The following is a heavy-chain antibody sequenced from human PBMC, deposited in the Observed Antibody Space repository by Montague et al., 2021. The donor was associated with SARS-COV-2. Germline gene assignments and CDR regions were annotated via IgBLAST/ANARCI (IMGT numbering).Heavy chain of an antibody. CDR2: IYYSGST. Sequence: SETLSLTCTVSGGSISSYYWSWIRQPPGKGLEWIGYIYYSGSTNYNPSLKSRVTISVDTSKNQFSLKLSYVTAADTAVYYCARASLGYCSGGRCYVWFDPWGQGTLVTVSS. V-gene: IGHV4-59*01. CDR3: ARASLGYCSGGRCYVWFDP. D-gene: IGHD2-15*01. J-gene: IGHJ5*02. CDR1: GGSISSYY.